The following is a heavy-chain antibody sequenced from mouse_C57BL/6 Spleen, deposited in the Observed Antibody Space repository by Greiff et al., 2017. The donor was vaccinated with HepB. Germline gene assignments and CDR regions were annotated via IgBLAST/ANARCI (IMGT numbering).Heavy chain of an antibody. D-gene: IGHD1-1*01. CDR2: IWTGGGT. CDR1: GFSLTSYA. J-gene: IGHJ4*01. V-gene: IGHV2-9-1*01. Sequence: VKLVESGPGLVAPSQSLSITCTVSGFSLTSYAISWVRQPPGKGLEWLGVIWTGGGTNYNSALNSRLSISKDNSKSQVFLKMNSLQTDDTARYYCARSTITTVVESYAMDYWGQGTSVTVSS. CDR3: ARSTITTVVESYAMDY.